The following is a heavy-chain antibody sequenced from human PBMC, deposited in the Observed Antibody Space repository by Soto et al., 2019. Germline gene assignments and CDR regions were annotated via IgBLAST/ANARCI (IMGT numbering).Heavy chain of an antibody. CDR2: IIPIAGTP. D-gene: IGHD2-15*01. CDR1: GDTSTPYA. J-gene: IGHJ4*02. CDR3: ARGYCVSSSCHSLDS. V-gene: IGHV1-69*14. Sequence: QVQLVQSGAEVKTPGSSVTVSCKASGDTSTPYAISWVRQAPGQGLEWLGGIIPIAGTPTYAQKFQGRVTICEDRSTSTTSMELTRLTSEDTAVYYCARGYCVSSSCHSLDSWGQGTPVTVSS.